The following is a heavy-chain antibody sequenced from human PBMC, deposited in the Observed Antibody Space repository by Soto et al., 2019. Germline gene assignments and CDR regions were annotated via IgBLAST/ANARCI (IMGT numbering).Heavy chain of an antibody. J-gene: IGHJ5*02. D-gene: IGHD3-3*01. V-gene: IGHV4-4*07. CDR1: GGTISGYY. CDR3: ARGQRFSDWFDP. Sequence: SETLSLTCSVSGGTISGYYWTWIRQPAGKGLEWIGRIYSSVNTKYNPSLQSRVTMSLDTSNNQFSLRLTSVTAADTAVYYCARGQRFSDWFDPWGQGTLVTVSS. CDR2: IYSSVNT.